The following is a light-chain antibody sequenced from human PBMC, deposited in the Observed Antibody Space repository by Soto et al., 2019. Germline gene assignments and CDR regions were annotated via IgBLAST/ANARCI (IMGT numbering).Light chain of an antibody. CDR1: QSVDRY. CDR2: DAS. Sequence: EIVLTQSPATLSLSPGDRATLSCRASQSVDRYLAWYQEKPGQAPRLLIYDASDRATGIPDRFSGSGSGTDFTLTISSLEPEDFATYYCQQYNSYSPLTFGPGTKVDVK. CDR3: QQYNSYSPLT. J-gene: IGKJ3*01. V-gene: IGKV3-11*01.